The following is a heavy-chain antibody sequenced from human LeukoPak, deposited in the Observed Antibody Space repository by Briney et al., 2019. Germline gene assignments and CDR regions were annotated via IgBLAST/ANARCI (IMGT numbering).Heavy chain of an antibody. D-gene: IGHD3-16*02. CDR1: GFSFSTYA. Sequence: GGSLRLSCAASGFSFSTYAMSWVRQAPGKGLEWVSGINGNGGSTSYADSVKGRFTIFRDNSKNTVYLQMNSLRVEDTAVYYCAKSLYGGCDYWGQGTVVTVSS. CDR3: AKSLYGGCDY. CDR2: INGNGGST. V-gene: IGHV3-23*01. J-gene: IGHJ4*02.